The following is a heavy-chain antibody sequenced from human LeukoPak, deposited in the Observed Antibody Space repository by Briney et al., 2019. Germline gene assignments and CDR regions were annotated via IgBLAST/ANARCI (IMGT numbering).Heavy chain of an antibody. CDR3: VRRGFDYYGPGRTFGS. V-gene: IGHV4-34*01. J-gene: IGHJ4*02. CDR2: INHSGNT. D-gene: IGHD3-10*01. Sequence: PSETLSLTCAVYGGSFSGYYWSWVRQPPGKGLEWIGEINHSGNTNYNPSPKSRVTISLDTSKNQFSLQLSLMTASDTAVYYCVRRGFDYYGPGRTFGSWGKGTRVTVSS. CDR1: GGSFSGYY.